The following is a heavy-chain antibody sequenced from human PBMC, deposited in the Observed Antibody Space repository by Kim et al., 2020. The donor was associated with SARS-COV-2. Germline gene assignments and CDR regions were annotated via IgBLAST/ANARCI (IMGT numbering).Heavy chain of an antibody. Sequence: SETLSLTCAVYGGSFSGYYWSWIRQPPGKGLEWIGEINHSGSTNYNPSLKSRVTISVDTSKNQFSLKLSSVTAADTAVYYCARGGIAVAGKTRRYFDYWGQGTLVTVSS. CDR2: INHSGST. J-gene: IGHJ4*02. V-gene: IGHV4-34*01. CDR3: ARGGIAVAGKTRRYFDY. D-gene: IGHD6-19*01. CDR1: GGSFSGYY.